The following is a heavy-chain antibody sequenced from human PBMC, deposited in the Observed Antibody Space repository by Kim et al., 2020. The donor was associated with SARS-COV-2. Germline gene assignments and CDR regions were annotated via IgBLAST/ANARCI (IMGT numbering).Heavy chain of an antibody. Sequence: YYADSVKGRFTISRDNSKTPLYLQMNSLRTEDTALYYCAKALFRSYAFDIWGQGTMVTVSS. J-gene: IGHJ3*02. V-gene: IGHV3-43*01. CDR3: AKALFRSYAFDI.